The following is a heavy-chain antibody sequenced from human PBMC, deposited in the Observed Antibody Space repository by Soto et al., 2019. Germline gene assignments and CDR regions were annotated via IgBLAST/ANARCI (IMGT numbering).Heavy chain of an antibody. CDR3: AREAHTCSGGSCYWTSYYYMDV. Sequence: GGSLRLSCAASGFTFSSYGMHWVRQAPGKGLEWVAVIWYDGSNKYYADSVKGRFTISRDNSKNTLYLQMNSLRAEDTAVYYCAREAHTCSGGSCYWTSYYYMDVWGKGTTVTVSS. V-gene: IGHV3-33*01. J-gene: IGHJ6*03. CDR2: IWYDGSNK. CDR1: GFTFSSYG. D-gene: IGHD2-15*01.